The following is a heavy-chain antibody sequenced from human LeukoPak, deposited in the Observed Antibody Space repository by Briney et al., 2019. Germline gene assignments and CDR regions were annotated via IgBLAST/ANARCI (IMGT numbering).Heavy chain of an antibody. CDR2: IYSGDSDT. D-gene: IGHD2-2*01. CDR1: GYSFTSYW. J-gene: IGHJ5*02. V-gene: IGHV5-51*01. CDR3: ARRGPYCSSTSCKRPWFDP. Sequence: GESLKISCKGSGYSFTSYWMGWVRQVPGKGLGWMGIIYSGDSDTRYTPSFQGQVTISADKSISTAYLQWSSLNASETAMYYCARRGPYCSSTSCKRPWFDPWGQGTLVTVSS.